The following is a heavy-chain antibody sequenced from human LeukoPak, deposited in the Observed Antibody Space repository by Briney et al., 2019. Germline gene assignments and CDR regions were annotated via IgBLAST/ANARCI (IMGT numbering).Heavy chain of an antibody. CDR3: AKGSGSYLSALYYFDY. CDR2: ISGSGGST. CDR1: GFTFSSYG. J-gene: IGHJ4*02. Sequence: GGSLRLSCAASGFTFSSYGMSWVRQAPGKGLEWVSAISGSGGSTYYADSVKGRFTISRDNSKNTLYLQMNSLRAEDTAVYYCAKGSGSYLSALYYFDYWGQGTLVTVSS. D-gene: IGHD1-26*01. V-gene: IGHV3-23*01.